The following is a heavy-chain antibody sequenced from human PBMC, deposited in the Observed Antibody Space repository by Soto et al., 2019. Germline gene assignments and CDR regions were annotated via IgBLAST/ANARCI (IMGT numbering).Heavy chain of an antibody. CDR2: INSDGSST. Sequence: EVQLVESGGGLVQPGGSLRLSCAASGFTFSSYWMHWVRQAPGKGLVWVSRINSDGSSTSYADSVKGRFTISRDNAKNTLYLQMNSLRAEDTAVYYCARAHDSSSAQVTFDYWGQGTLVTVSS. CDR3: ARAHDSSSAQVTFDY. J-gene: IGHJ4*02. CDR1: GFTFSSYW. D-gene: IGHD6-6*01. V-gene: IGHV3-74*01.